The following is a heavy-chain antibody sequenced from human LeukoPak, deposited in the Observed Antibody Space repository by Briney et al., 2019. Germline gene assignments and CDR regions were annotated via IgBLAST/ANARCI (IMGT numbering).Heavy chain of an antibody. V-gene: IGHV1-46*01. J-gene: IGHJ1*01. CDR3: ARGPTMAAAGAEYFQH. CDR1: GYTFTSYY. D-gene: IGHD6-13*01. CDR2: INPSGGST. Sequence: ASVNVSCKASGYTFTSYYMHWVRQAPGQGLEWMGIINPSGGSTSCAQKFQGRVTMTRDTSTSTVYMELSSRRSEDTAVYYCARGPTMAAAGAEYFQHWGQGTLVTVSS.